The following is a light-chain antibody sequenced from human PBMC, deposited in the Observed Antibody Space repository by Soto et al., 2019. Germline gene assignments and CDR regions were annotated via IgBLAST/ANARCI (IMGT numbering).Light chain of an antibody. CDR3: MQRIDVPRT. V-gene: IGKV2-40*01. CDR2: TLS. Sequence: EIVLTQRPLSLPVNPGERVSTLWLTSQRLVQSEDGYTYLDWYLQKPGQSPQVLIHTLSDHASGVPDRFSGSGSGTDFTLKISRVEAEDVAVYSCMQRIDVPRTFGKGTVVDIK. CDR1: QRLVQSEDGYTY. J-gene: IGKJ1*01.